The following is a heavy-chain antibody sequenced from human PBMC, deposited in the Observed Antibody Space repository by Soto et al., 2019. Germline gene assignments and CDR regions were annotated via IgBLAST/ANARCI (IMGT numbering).Heavy chain of an antibody. J-gene: IGHJ4*02. CDR2: IKSKTDGGTT. D-gene: IGHD2-15*01. V-gene: IGHV3-15*01. CDR1: GFTFSNAW. Sequence: EVQLVESGGGLVKPGGSLRLSCAASGFTFSNAWMSWVRQAPGKGLEWVGRIKSKTDGGTTDYAAPVKGRFTISRDDSKNTLYLQMNSLRAEDTAVYYCARDPTYLLQTQYYFDYWGQGTLVTVSS. CDR3: ARDPTYLLQTQYYFDY.